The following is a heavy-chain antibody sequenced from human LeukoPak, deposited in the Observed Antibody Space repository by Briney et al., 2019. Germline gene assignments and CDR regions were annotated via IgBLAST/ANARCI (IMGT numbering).Heavy chain of an antibody. CDR3: ARVVCGSSTSCYTDY. CDR1: GGSISSYY. CDR2: IYYSGST. D-gene: IGHD2-2*02. J-gene: IGHJ4*02. Sequence: PSETLSLTCTVSGGSISSYYWSWIRQPPGKGLEWIGYIYYSGSTNYNPSLKSRVTISVDTSKNQFSLKLSSVTAADTAVYYCARVVCGSSTSCYTDYWGQGTLVTVSS. V-gene: IGHV4-59*01.